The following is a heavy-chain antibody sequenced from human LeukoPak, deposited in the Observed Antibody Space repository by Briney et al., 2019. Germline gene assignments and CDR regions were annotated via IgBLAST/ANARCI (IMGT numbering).Heavy chain of an antibody. D-gene: IGHD2-8*01. CDR2: IIPHSGGT. V-gene: IGHV1-2*02. J-gene: IGHJ4*02. CDR1: GYTLTDYY. Sequence: ASVKVSCMASGYTLTDYYIHWVRQAPGQDLEWMGFIIPHSGGTTYEQRFQGRVTMTRDMSIGTFYMELSSLRSDDTAVYYCSTEDKYCTTPNCGAYWGQGTLVTVSS. CDR3: STEDKYCTTPNCGAY.